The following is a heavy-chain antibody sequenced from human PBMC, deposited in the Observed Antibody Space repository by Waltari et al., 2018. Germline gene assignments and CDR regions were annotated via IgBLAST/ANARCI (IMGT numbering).Heavy chain of an antibody. J-gene: IGHJ4*02. CDR3: ARGEGTGWSEGDY. V-gene: IGHV1-8*03. Sequence: WMGWMNPNSGNTGYAQKFQCRVTITRNTSISTAYMELSSLRSEDTAVYYCARGEGTGWSEGDYWGQGTLVTVSS. CDR2: MNPNSGNT.